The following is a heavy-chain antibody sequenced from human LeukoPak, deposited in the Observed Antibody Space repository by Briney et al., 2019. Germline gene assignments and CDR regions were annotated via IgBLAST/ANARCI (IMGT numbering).Heavy chain of an antibody. CDR3: ARGIADPYSFDS. CDR1: GGSISGYY. CDR2: IYSTGST. Sequence: PSETLSLTCTVSGGSISGYYYNWIRQPAGKGLEWIGRIYSTGSTNYSPSLKSRVTMSVDKSKNQFSLNLSSVTAADTAVYYCARGIADPYSFDSWGQGTLVTVSS. V-gene: IGHV4-4*07. J-gene: IGHJ4*02. D-gene: IGHD6-13*01.